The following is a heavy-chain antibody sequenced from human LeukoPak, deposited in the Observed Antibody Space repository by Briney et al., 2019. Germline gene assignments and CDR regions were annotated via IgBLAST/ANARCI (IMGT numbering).Heavy chain of an antibody. V-gene: IGHV1-18*01. J-gene: IGHJ4*02. D-gene: IGHD6-19*01. CDR3: ARVAPHRRLTSGWYYFDY. CDR2: ISGYNGNT. Sequence: GASVKVSCKTSGYTFTNFGITWVRQAPGQGLEWMGWISGYNGNTYYTQKFQGRVTMTTDTSTSTAYMDLRSLRSDDTAVFYCARVAPHRRLTSGWYYFDYWGQGTLVTVSS. CDR1: GYTFTNFG.